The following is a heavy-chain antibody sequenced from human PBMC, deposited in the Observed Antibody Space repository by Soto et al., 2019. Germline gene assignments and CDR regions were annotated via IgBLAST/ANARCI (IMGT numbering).Heavy chain of an antibody. CDR2: INSDGSST. V-gene: IGHV3-74*01. CDR3: AGAVADTNYYYYYMDV. CDR1: GFTFSSYW. J-gene: IGHJ6*03. Sequence: GGSLRLSCAASGFTFSSYWMHWVRQAPGKGLVWVSRINSDGSSTSYADSVKGRFTISRDNAKNTLYLQMNSLRAEDTAVYYCAGAVADTNYYYYYMDVWGKGTTVTVS. D-gene: IGHD6-19*01.